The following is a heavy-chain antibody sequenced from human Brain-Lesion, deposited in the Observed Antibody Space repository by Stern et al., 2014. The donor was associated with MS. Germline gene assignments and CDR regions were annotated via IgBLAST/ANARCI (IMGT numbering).Heavy chain of an antibody. J-gene: IGHJ4*02. CDR1: GGSISSSSYY. D-gene: IGHD3-22*01. Sequence: QLEESGPGLVKPSETLSLTCTVSGGSISSSSYYWGWIRQPPGKGLEWIGSIYYSGSTYYNPSLKSRLTISVDTSTNQFSLKLSSGTAADTAVYYCARGTYYYDSDWGQGTLVTVSS. V-gene: IGHV4-39*01. CDR2: IYYSGST. CDR3: ARGTYYYDSD.